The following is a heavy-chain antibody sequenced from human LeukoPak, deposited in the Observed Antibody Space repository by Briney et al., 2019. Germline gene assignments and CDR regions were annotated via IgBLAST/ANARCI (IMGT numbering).Heavy chain of an antibody. CDR2: IWYDGSNK. V-gene: IGHV3-33*08. J-gene: IGHJ6*02. CDR1: GFTFSSYA. CDR3: ARDGHSNYILDV. Sequence: GRSLRLSCAASGFTFSSYAMHWVRQAPGKGLEWVAVIWYDGSNKYYADSVKGRFTISRDNSKNTLYLQMNSLRAEDTAVYYCARDGHSNYILDVWGQGTTVTVSS. D-gene: IGHD4-11*01.